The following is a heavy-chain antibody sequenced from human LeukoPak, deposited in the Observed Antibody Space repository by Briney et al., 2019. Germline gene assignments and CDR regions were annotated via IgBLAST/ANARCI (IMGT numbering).Heavy chain of an antibody. CDR2: IIPIFGTA. V-gene: IGHV1-69*13. J-gene: IGHJ5*02. Sequence: GASVKVSCKASGGTFSSYAISWVRQAPGQGLEWMGGIIPIFGTANYAQKFQGRVTITADESTSTAYMELSSLRSEDTAVYYCAREAGGYDLPVWFDPWGQGTLVTVSS. D-gene: IGHD5-12*01. CDR1: GGTFSSYA. CDR3: AREAGGYDLPVWFDP.